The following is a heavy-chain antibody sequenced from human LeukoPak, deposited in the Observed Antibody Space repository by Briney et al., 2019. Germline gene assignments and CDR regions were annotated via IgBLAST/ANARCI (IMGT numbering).Heavy chain of an antibody. CDR2: ISGSGGST. CDR3: AKAALVVVAAPDAFDI. V-gene: IGHV3-23*01. D-gene: IGHD2-15*01. CDR1: GFTFSSYG. Sequence: WGSLRLSCAASGFTFSSYGISWVRQAPGKGLECVSAISGSGGSTYYADSVKGRFTISRDNSKNTLYLQMNSLRAEDTAVYYCAKAALVVVAAPDAFDIWGQGTMVTVSS. J-gene: IGHJ3*02.